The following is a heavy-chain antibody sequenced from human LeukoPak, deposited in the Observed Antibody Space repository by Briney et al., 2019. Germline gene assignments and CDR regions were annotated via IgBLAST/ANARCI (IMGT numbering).Heavy chain of an antibody. CDR1: GFTFSSYA. CDR3: ARDSLSAFDI. V-gene: IGHV3-30-3*01. CDR2: ISYDGSNK. Sequence: QPGGSLRLSCAASGFTFSSYAMHWVRQAPGKGLEWVAVISYDGSNKYYADSVKGRFTISRDNSKNTLYLQMNSLRAEDTAVYYCARDSLSAFDIWGQGTMVTVSS. J-gene: IGHJ3*02.